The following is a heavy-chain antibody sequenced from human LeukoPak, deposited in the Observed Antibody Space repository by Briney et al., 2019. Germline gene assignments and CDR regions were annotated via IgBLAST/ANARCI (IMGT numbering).Heavy chain of an antibody. CDR2: IIPIFGTA. CDR3: ARYWDSLDAFDI. Sequence: SVKVSCKASGGTFSSYAISWVRQAPGQGLEWMGGIIPIFGTANYAQKFQGRVTITADESTSTAYMELSSLRSEDTAVYYCARYWDSLDAFDIWGQGTMVTVSS. D-gene: IGHD2-8*02. CDR1: GGTFSSYA. V-gene: IGHV1-69*13. J-gene: IGHJ3*02.